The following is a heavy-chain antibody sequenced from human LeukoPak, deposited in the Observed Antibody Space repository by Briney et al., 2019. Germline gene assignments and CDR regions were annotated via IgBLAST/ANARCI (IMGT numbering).Heavy chain of an antibody. J-gene: IGHJ4*02. V-gene: IGHV3-21*01. CDR1: GFTFSDYW. D-gene: IGHD4-17*01. CDR2: ISSSSSYI. Sequence: GGSLRLSCAASGFTFSDYWMHWVRQAPGKGLEWVSSISSSSSYIYYADSVKGRFTISRDNAKNSLYLQMNSLRAEDTAVYYCARDENDYGDYYFDYWGQGTLVTVSS. CDR3: ARDENDYGDYYFDY.